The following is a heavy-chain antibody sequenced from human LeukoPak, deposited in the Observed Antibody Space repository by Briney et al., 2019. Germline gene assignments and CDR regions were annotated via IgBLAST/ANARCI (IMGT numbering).Heavy chain of an antibody. J-gene: IGHJ4*02. CDR1: GGSISSGDYY. CDR3: ARGPYSNYGQFDY. Sequence: TSETLSLTCTVSGGSISSGDYYWRWIRQPPGKGLEWIGYIYYSGSTYYNPSHKSRVTISVDTSKNQFSLKLSSVTAADTAVYYCARGPYSNYGQFDYWGQGTLVTVSS. D-gene: IGHD4-11*01. V-gene: IGHV4-30-4*08. CDR2: IYYSGST.